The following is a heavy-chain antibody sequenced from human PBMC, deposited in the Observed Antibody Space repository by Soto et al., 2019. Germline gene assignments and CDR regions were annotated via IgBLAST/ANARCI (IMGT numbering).Heavy chain of an antibody. CDR1: GFTFGAYS. CDR2: IRSSGYGATT. J-gene: IGHJ6*02. D-gene: IGHD6-19*01. V-gene: IGHV3-49*04. CDR3: TRVREWLIRARFHYYGLDI. Sequence: PPGGSLRLSCSVSGFTFGAYSVSWVRQAPGKGLEWVGSIRSSGYGATTQYAASVKDRFIISRDDSKSIAYLQMNSLKSEDTGVYYCTRVREWLIRARFHYYGLDIWGQGTTVTVSS.